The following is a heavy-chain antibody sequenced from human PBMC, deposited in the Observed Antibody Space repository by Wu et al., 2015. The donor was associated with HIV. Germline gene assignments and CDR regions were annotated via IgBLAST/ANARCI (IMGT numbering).Heavy chain of an antibody. V-gene: IGHV1-8*02. CDR2: MNPNNGNT. CDR1: GYTFTTYD. Sequence: QVQLVQSGTEVKKPGASVKVSCKASGYTFTTYDINWVRQATGQGLEYMGWMNPNNGNTASAQRFQGRITMTRTTSISTAYMEVSGLTSEDTAVYYCARGAFYYRSPTMDAWGQGTTVIVSS. CDR3: ARGAFYYRSPTMDA. D-gene: IGHD3-10*01. J-gene: IGHJ6*02.